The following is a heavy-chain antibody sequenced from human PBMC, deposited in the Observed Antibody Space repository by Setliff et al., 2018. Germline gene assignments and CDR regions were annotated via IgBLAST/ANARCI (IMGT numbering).Heavy chain of an antibody. V-gene: IGHV4-4*07. CDR3: ARMSGFQYIDV. CDR2: IYTSGGI. CDR1: GGSIRNYF. Sequence: SETLSLTCTVPGGSIRNYFWGWIRQPAGKGLEWIGRIYTSGGIDYNPSLRSRVTISVDTSKDQFSLSLTSVTAEDTAVYYCARMSGFQYIDVWDKGTTVTVSS. J-gene: IGHJ6*03. D-gene: IGHD3-3*01.